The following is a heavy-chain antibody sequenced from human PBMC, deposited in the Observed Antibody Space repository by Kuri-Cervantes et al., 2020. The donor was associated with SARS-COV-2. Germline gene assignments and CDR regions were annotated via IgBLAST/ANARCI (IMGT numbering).Heavy chain of an antibody. CDR3: ARGFNSAVAGTYWSDP. J-gene: IGHJ5*02. V-gene: IGHV1-18*01. D-gene: IGHD6-19*01. Sequence: ASVKVSCKASGYTFTSYGISWVRQAPGQGLEWMGWISAYNGNTNYAQKLQGRVTMTTDTSTSTAYMELSRLRSDDTAVYYCARGFNSAVAGTYWSDPWGQGTLVTVSS. CDR2: ISAYNGNT. CDR1: GYTFTSYG.